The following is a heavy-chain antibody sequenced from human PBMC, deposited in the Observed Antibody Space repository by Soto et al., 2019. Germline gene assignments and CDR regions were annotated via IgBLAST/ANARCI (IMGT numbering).Heavy chain of an antibody. CDR2: IYHSGST. J-gene: IGHJ4*02. CDR1: GGSISSGGYF. CDR3: ARDVGSSHGPGHPHYFNY. D-gene: IGHD2-2*01. Sequence: SETLSLTCAVSGGSISSGGYFWSWIRQPPGKGLEWIGYIYHSGSTYYNPSLKSRVSISVDRSKNQFFLNLNSVTAADTAVYYCARDVGSSHGPGHPHYFNYWGQGTLVTVSS. V-gene: IGHV4-30-2*01.